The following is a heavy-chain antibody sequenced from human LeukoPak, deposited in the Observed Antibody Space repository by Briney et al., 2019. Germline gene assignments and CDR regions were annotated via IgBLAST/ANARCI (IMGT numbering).Heavy chain of an antibody. V-gene: IGHV3-11*04. J-gene: IGHJ3*02. D-gene: IGHD2-2*01. CDR3: ARDLGYCSSTSCFDAFDI. CDR1: GFTFSDYY. CDR2: ISSSGSTI. Sequence: PGGSLRLSCAASGFTFSDYYMSWIRQAPGKGLEWVSYISSSGSTIYYADSVKGRFTISRDNAKNSLYLQMNSLRAEDTAVYYCARDLGYCSSTSCFDAFDIWGQGTMVTVSS.